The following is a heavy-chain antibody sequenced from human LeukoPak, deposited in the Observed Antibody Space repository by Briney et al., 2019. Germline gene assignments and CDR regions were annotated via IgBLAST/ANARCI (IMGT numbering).Heavy chain of an antibody. J-gene: IGHJ2*01. V-gene: IGHV4-34*01. CDR1: GGSFSGYY. D-gene: IGHD6-19*01. CDR3: TRQRGSGHWYFDL. CDR2: IYFSGRT. Sequence: SETLSLTCAVYGGSFSGYYWSWIRQPPGKGLEWIGTIYFSGRTYYSPSLKSRVTMSVDTSKNQFSLKMSSVTAADTAAYYCTRQRGSGHWYFDLWGRGTRVIVSS.